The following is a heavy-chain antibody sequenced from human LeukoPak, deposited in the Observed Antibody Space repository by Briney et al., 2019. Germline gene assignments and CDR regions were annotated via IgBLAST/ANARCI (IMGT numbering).Heavy chain of an antibody. CDR1: GFTVSSNY. CDR3: ARDFNDYGDYSLPGVDY. Sequence: PGGSLRLSCAASGFTVSSNYMSWVRQAPGKGLEWVSLIYSGGSTYYADSVKGRSTISRDNSKNTLYLQMNSLRAEDTAVYYCARDFNDYGDYSLPGVDYWGQGTLVTVSS. D-gene: IGHD4-17*01. V-gene: IGHV3-53*05. J-gene: IGHJ4*02. CDR2: IYSGGST.